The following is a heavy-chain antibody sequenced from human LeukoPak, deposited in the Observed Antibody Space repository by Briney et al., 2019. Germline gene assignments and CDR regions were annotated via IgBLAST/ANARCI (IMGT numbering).Heavy chain of an antibody. D-gene: IGHD6-19*01. J-gene: IGHJ5*02. CDR2: IKSKTDGGVT. Sequence: GGSLRLSCAASGFTFSNAWMSWVRQAPGKGLEWVGRIKSKTDGGVTDYAAAVKGRFTISRDDSKHTLYLQMNSLKPEDTAVYYCTTDPTEYSSGWYWFDPWGQGTLVTVSS. CDR1: GFTFSNAW. V-gene: IGHV3-15*01. CDR3: TTDPTEYSSGWYWFDP.